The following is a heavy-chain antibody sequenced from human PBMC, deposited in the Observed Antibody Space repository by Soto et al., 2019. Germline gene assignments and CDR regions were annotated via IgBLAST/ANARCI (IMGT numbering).Heavy chain of an antibody. Sequence: QVQLQESGPGLVKPSQTLSLTCTVSGGSISSVGYCWSWIGQHPGKGLEWIGYIYYSGSTYYNPSLKSRVTISVDTSKNQFSLKRSSVTAADTAVYYCARGRYSSSSNWFDPWGQGTLVTVSS. V-gene: IGHV4-31*03. CDR2: IYYSGST. CDR3: ARGRYSSSSNWFDP. J-gene: IGHJ5*02. D-gene: IGHD6-6*01. CDR1: GGSISSVGYC.